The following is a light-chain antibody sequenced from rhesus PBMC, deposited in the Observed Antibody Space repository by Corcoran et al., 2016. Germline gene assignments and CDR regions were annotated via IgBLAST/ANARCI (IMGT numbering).Light chain of an antibody. CDR3: QQYSSSPLT. CDR2: KAS. CDR1: QSIRNW. Sequence: DIHMTQSPSSLSASVGDTVTITCRASQSIRNWLAWYQQEPGKAPKFLIYKASSLQSGVPSRFSGSGSGTDFTLTISSLQSEDFATYYCQQYSSSPLTFGGGTKVDLK. J-gene: IGKJ4*01. V-gene: IGKV1-22*01.